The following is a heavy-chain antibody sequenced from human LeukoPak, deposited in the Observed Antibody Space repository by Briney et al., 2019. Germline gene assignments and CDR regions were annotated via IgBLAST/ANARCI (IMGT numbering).Heavy chain of an antibody. CDR2: INPNSGGT. D-gene: IGHD4-4*01. CDR3: AKTTDSSNYLLYFDG. Sequence: GASVKVSCKASGYTFTGYYMHWVRQAPGQGLEWMGWINPNSGGTNYAQKFQGRVTMTRDTSISTAYMELSRLRSDDTAVYYCAKTTDSSNYLLYFDGWGQATLVTVS. CDR1: GYTFTGYY. V-gene: IGHV1-2*02. J-gene: IGHJ4*02.